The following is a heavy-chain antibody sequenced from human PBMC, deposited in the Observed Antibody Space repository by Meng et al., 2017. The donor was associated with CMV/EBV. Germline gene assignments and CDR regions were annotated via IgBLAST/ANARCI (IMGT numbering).Heavy chain of an antibody. V-gene: IGHV3-7*01. CDR2: IKQDGSEK. Sequence: GGSLRLSCAASGFTFSSYWMSWVRRAPGKGLEWVANIKQDGSEKYYVDSVKGRFTISRDNAKNSLYLQMNSLRAEDTAVYYCARDLPRRPWLTTLHYSGSHHYFDYWGQGTLVTVSS. CDR1: GFTFSSYW. D-gene: IGHD1-26*01. J-gene: IGHJ4*02. CDR3: ARDLPRRPWLTTLHYSGSHHYFDY.